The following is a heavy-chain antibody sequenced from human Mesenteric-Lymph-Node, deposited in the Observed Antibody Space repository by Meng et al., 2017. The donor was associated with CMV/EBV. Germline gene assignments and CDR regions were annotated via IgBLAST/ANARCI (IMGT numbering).Heavy chain of an antibody. D-gene: IGHD2-2*01. CDR3: ARDGTLVVPGASFATYYYYGMDV. CDR1: GYTFIGNN. CDR2: INSKNGDT. Sequence: ASVKVSCKTSGYTFIGNNIHWVRQAPGQGLEWLGWINSKNGDTKYARKFQGRVTMTRDTSINTAYMELSRLGSDDTAVYYCARDGTLVVPGASFATYYYYGMDVWGQGTTVTVSS. V-gene: IGHV1-2*02. J-gene: IGHJ6*02.